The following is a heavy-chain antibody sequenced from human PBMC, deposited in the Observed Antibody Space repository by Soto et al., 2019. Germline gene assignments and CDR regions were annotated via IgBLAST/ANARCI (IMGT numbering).Heavy chain of an antibody. CDR3: ARDDGHDYIWGSYRHFDY. D-gene: IGHD3-16*02. CDR2: ITSSSTYI. V-gene: IGHV3-21*01. CDR1: LFTFTTYS. Sequence: PVWALRHSCSSSLFTFTTYSMNLVLETPVKLLECVSSITSSSTYIYYADSVRGRFTISRDNAKNSLYLQMNSLRVEDTAVYYCARDDGHDYIWGSYRHFDYWGQGTPVTVSS. J-gene: IGHJ4*02.